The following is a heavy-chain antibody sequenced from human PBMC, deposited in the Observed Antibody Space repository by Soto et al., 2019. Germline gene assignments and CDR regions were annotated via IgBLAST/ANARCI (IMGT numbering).Heavy chain of an antibody. CDR2: IIPIFGTA. CDR3: ARFLRFLEWSPYYYSGMDV. CDR1: GGALSSYA. J-gene: IGHJ6*02. Sequence: PVEVCSKASGGALSSYASRWLQQATGKRLEWMGGIIPIFGTANYAQKFQGRVTITADESTSTAYMELSNLRSEDTAVHYCARFLRFLEWSPYYYSGMDVWVQRTTVTVSS. D-gene: IGHD3-3*01. V-gene: IGHV1-69*13.